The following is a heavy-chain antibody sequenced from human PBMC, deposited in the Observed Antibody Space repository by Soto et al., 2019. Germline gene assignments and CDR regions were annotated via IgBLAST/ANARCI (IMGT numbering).Heavy chain of an antibody. CDR1: GFTFSGYG. CDR2: ISYDGNHK. D-gene: IGHD3-22*01. CDR3: AKDRAAYSSGMGV. J-gene: IGHJ6*02. V-gene: IGHV3-30*18. Sequence: QVQLVESGGGVVQPGRSLRLSCVVSGFTFSGYGMHWVRQAPGKGLEWVALISYDGNHKYYADSVKGRLTISRDNSKDTLYLQLNSLRAEDTAVYYCAKDRAAYSSGMGVWGQGTTVTVSS.